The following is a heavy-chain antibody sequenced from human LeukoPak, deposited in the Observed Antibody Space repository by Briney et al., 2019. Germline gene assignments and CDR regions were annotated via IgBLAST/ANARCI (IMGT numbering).Heavy chain of an antibody. CDR1: GGSISSSSYY. CDR3: ARRGYLYSSSWFDY. CDR2: IYYSGST. J-gene: IGHJ4*02. D-gene: IGHD6-13*01. Sequence: SETLSLTCTVSGGSISSSSYYWGWIRQPPGKGLEWIGSIYYSGSTYYNPSLKSRVTISVDTSKNQFSLKLSSVTAADTAVYYCARRGYLYSSSWFDYWGQGTLVTVSS. V-gene: IGHV4-39*01.